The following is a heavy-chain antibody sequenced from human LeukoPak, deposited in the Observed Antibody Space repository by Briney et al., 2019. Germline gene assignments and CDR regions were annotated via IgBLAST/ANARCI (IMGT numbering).Heavy chain of an antibody. CDR1: GFTFDDYA. Sequence: GGSLRLSCAASGFTFDDYAMHWVRQAPGKGLEWVSLISGDSTYYADSVKGRFTISRDNSKNSLYLQMNSLRTEDTALHYCAKSRATDFDYWGQGTLVTVSS. D-gene: IGHD1-26*01. V-gene: IGHV3-43*02. CDR3: AKSRATDFDY. CDR2: ISGDST. J-gene: IGHJ4*02.